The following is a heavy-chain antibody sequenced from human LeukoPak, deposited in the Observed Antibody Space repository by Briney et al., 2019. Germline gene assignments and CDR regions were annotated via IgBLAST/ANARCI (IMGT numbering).Heavy chain of an antibody. CDR1: GGSFSGYY. CDR2: INHSGST. Sequence: SETLSLTCAVYGGSFSGYYWSWIRQPPGEGLEWIGEINHSGSTNYNPSLKSRVTISVDTSKNQFSLKLSSVTAADTAVYYCARGPGMAVAVDYWGQGTLVTVPS. CDR3: ARGPGMAVAVDY. D-gene: IGHD6-19*01. J-gene: IGHJ4*02. V-gene: IGHV4-34*01.